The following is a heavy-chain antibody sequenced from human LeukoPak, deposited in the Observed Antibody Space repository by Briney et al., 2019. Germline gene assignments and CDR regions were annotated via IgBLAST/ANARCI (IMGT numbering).Heavy chain of an antibody. Sequence: GGSLRLSCAASGFTFTKYWMSWVRQAPGKGLEWVANIKQDRSEKYYVDSVKGRFTISRDNAKNSLYLQMDSLRAEDTAVYYCARDVGSSNWFDPWGQGTLVTVSS. J-gene: IGHJ5*02. V-gene: IGHV3-7*01. CDR3: ARDVGSSNWFDP. CDR2: IKQDRSEK. CDR1: GFTFTKYW. D-gene: IGHD2-15*01.